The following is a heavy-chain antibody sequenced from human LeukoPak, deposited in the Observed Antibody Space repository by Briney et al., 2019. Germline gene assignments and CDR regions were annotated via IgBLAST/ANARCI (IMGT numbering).Heavy chain of an antibody. V-gene: IGHV3-23*01. D-gene: IGHD3-16*02. J-gene: IGHJ3*01. CDR1: GFNFNDAA. CDR2: IASSGRNT. CDR3: AKDMQLSA. Sequence: GGSLRLSCAASGFNFNDAAMTWVRQAPGKGLEWVSLIASSGRNTYYTDSVRGRFTISRDNSKKTLSLKMNSLRVEDTAIYYCAKDMQLSAWGLGTMVTVS.